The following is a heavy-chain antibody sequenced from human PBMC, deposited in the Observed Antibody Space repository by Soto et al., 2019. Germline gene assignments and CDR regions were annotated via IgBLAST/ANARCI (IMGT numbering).Heavy chain of an antibody. CDR1: GFTFSSYA. V-gene: IGHV3-23*01. CDR2: ISGSGGST. CDR3: AKDLKQWLVPGFDY. Sequence: EVQLLESGGGLVQPGGSLRLSCAASGFTFSSYAMSWVRQAPGKGLEWVSGISGSGGSTYYADSVKGRFTISRDNSKKTLYLQMNSLRAEDTAVYYCAKDLKQWLVPGFDYWGQGTLVTVSS. D-gene: IGHD6-19*01. J-gene: IGHJ4*02.